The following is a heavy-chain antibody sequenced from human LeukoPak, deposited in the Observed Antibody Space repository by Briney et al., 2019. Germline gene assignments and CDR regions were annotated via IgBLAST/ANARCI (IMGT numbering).Heavy chain of an antibody. CDR2: INSDGGTT. J-gene: IGHJ4*02. V-gene: IGHV3-74*01. CDR1: GFTFDDYT. D-gene: IGHD3-10*01. Sequence: GGSLRLSCAASGFTFDDYTMHWVRQAPGKGLVWVSGINSDGGTTTYADSVKGRFTISRDNAKNTLYLQMNNLRAEDTAIYYSATDYYVSGSYYRLFYWGQGTLVTVSS. CDR3: ATDYYVSGSYYRLFY.